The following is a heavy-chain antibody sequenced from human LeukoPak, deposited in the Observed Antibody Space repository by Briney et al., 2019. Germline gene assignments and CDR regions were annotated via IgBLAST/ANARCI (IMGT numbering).Heavy chain of an antibody. V-gene: IGHV3-73*01. D-gene: IGHD1-1*01. CDR3: ASAWSDYYGMDV. CDR2: IRSKTNNYAT. Sequence: GGSLRLSCAASGFIFSGSAVYWVRQASGKGLERVGRIRSKTNNYATAYAASVKGRFTFSRDDLKNTAYLQMNSLETDDTAVYYCASAWSDYYGMDVWGQGTTVTVSS. CDR1: GFIFSGSA. J-gene: IGHJ6*02.